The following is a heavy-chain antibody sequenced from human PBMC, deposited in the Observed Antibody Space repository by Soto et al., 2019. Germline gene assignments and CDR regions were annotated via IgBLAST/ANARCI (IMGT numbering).Heavy chain of an antibody. CDR3: ARDESAGSSTSD. CDR1: GPTFSSYG. J-gene: IGHJ4*02. CDR2: IDSSGRYI. V-gene: IGHV3-21*01. D-gene: IGHD2-2*01. Sequence: VQLVESGGGLVKPGGSLRLSCVASGPTFSSYGMNWLRPAPGKGVGWVSYIDSSGRYIYYADSLQGRFTISRDNAKNSMYLQMNSLRVEDTAIYFCARDESAGSSTSDWGQGTLVTVSS.